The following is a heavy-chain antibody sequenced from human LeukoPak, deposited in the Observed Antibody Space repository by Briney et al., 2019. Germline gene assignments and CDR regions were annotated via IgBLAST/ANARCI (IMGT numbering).Heavy chain of an antibody. CDR3: AKASTVGYYPYYFDY. CDR2: ISGSGGST. J-gene: IGHJ4*02. Sequence: KSGGSLRLSCAASGFTFSSYSMNWVRQAPGKGLEWVSAISGSGGSTYYADSVKGRFTISRDNSKNTLYLQMNSLRAEDTAVYYCAKASTVGYYPYYFDYWGQGTLVTVSS. V-gene: IGHV3-23*01. D-gene: IGHD3-22*01. CDR1: GFTFSSYS.